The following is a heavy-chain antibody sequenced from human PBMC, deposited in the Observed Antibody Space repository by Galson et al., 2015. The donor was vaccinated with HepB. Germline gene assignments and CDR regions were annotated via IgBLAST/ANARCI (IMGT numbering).Heavy chain of an antibody. CDR1: GFTFSRYA. V-gene: IGHV3-30*18. J-gene: IGHJ4*02. D-gene: IGHD6-6*01. CDR3: AKGDVAYSSSSGGFHY. CDR2: ISYDGRNK. Sequence: SLRLSCAASGFTFSRYAMHWVRQAPGKGLEWVAVISYDGRNKKYGDTVEGRFTIPRDNSRDTLSVHMDRLTVEDTAIYYCAKGDVAYSSSSGGFHYWGQGILVTVSS.